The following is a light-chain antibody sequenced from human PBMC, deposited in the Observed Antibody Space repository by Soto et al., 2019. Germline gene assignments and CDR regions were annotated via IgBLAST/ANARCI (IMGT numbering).Light chain of an antibody. Sequence: EIVLTQSPGTLSLSPGERATLSCRASQSVSSSYLAWYQQKPGQAHRLLIYGASSRATGIQDKFSGSGSGTDFTLTISRLEPEDFAVYYCQQYGSSPLTFGGGTKVEIK. J-gene: IGKJ4*01. V-gene: IGKV3-20*01. CDR1: QSVSSSY. CDR2: GAS. CDR3: QQYGSSPLT.